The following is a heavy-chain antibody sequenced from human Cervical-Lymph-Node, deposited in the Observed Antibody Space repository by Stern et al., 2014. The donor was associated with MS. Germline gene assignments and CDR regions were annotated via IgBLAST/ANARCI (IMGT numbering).Heavy chain of an antibody. J-gene: IGHJ4*02. CDR2: IDLDDDK. CDR3: ARSPPYYEFWNDYYYFDY. V-gene: IGHV2-70*04. Sequence: ESGPALVKPTQTLTLTCTFSGFSLSTSGMRVSWIRQPPGKALEWLALIDLDDDKFYSTSLKTRLTISKDTSKNQVVLTMTNMDPVDTATYYCARSPPYYEFWNDYYYFDYWGQGTLVAVSS. CDR1: GFSLSTSGMR. D-gene: IGHD3-3*01.